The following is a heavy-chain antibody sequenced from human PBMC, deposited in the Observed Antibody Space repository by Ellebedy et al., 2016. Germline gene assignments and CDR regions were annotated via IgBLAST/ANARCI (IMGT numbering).Heavy chain of an antibody. CDR1: GYTFTSYG. Sequence: ASVKVSCKASGYTFTSYGISWVRQAPGQGLEWMGWISAYNGNTNYAQKLQGRVTMTTDTSTSTAYMELRSLRSDDTAVYYCARGLLQGQYYYYGMDVWGQGTTVTVSS. CDR3: ARGLLQGQYYYYGMDV. V-gene: IGHV1-18*01. J-gene: IGHJ6*02. D-gene: IGHD3-22*01. CDR2: ISAYNGNT.